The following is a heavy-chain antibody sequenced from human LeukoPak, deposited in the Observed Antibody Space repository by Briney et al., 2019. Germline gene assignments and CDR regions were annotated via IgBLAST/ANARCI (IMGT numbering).Heavy chain of an antibody. J-gene: IGHJ4*02. CDR1: GGSFSGYY. Sequence: SETLSLTCAVYGGSFSGYYWSWIRQPPGKGLEWIAEINNGGRTNYNPSLEGRVTISVDTSKNQFSLNVRSVTAADTAVYYCARVMWFGDLSQSVFDYWGQGNLVTVSS. D-gene: IGHD3-10*01. CDR3: ARVMWFGDLSQSVFDY. CDR2: INNGGRT. V-gene: IGHV4-34*01.